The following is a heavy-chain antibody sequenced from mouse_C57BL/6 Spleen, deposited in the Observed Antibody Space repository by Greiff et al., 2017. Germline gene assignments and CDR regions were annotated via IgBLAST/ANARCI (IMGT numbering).Heavy chain of an antibody. J-gene: IGHJ3*01. V-gene: IGHV1-75*01. CDR1: GYTFTDYY. CDR3: ARLRDLYYGNYVDFAY. D-gene: IGHD2-1*01. CDR2: IFPGSGST. Sequence: VQLQESGPELVKPGASVKISCKASGYTFTDYYINWVKQRPGQGLEWIGWIFPGSGSTYYNEKFKGKATLTVDKSSSTAYMLLSSLTSEDSAVYFCARLRDLYYGNYVDFAYWGQGTLVTVSA.